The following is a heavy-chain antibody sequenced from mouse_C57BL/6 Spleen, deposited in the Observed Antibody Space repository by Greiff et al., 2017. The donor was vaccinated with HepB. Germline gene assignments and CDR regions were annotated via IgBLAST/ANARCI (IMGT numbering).Heavy chain of an antibody. V-gene: IGHV1-53*01. CDR2: INPSNGGT. CDR1: GYTFTSYW. D-gene: IGHD1-1*01. CDR3: ARQGITTVVASFDY. J-gene: IGHJ2*01. Sequence: QVQLKQPGPELVKPGASVKLSCKASGYTFTSYWMHWVKQRPGQGLEWIGNINPSNGGTNYNEKFKSKATLTVDKSSSTAYMQLSSLTSEDSAVYYCARQGITTVVASFDYWGQGTTLTVSS.